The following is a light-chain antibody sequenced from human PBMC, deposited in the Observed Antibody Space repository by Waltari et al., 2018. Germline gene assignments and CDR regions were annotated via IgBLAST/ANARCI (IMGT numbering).Light chain of an antibody. V-gene: IGKV1-39*01. CDR3: QQTWT. CDR2: AGS. CDR1: QSVITY. J-gene: IGKJ3*01. Sequence: DIHMTQSPSSLGASVGDRVTITCRASQSVITYLNWYQQKPGEAPKLLIYAGSVLQSGVPSRFSGSGSGTDFTLTISSVQPEDFATYYCQQTWTFGPGTRVDIK.